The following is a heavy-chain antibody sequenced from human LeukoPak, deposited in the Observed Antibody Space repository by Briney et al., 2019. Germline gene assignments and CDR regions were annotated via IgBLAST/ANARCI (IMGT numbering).Heavy chain of an antibody. CDR3: ARGGRTLIDYGDYV. CDR1: GITFSSYA. J-gene: IGHJ4*02. CDR2: ISGSGGST. D-gene: IGHD4-17*01. Sequence: GGSLRLSCAAAGITFSSYAMSRVRQAPGKGLEWVSAISGSGGSTYYTDSVKGRFTISRDNSKNTLYLQMNSLRAEDTAVYYCARGGRTLIDYGDYVWGQGTLVTVSS. V-gene: IGHV3-23*01.